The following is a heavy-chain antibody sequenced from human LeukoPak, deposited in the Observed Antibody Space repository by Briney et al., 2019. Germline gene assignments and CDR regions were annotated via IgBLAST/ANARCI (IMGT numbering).Heavy chain of an antibody. D-gene: IGHD6-19*01. J-gene: IGHJ6*02. CDR2: IYYGGST. Sequence: SETLSLTCTVSGGSISSYYWSWIRQPPGKGLEWIGYIYYGGSTNYNPPLKSRVTISVDTSKNQFSLKLSSVTAADTAVYYCARAPSIAVAGTVYYYYYGMDVWGQGTTVTVSS. CDR3: ARAPSIAVAGTVYYYYYGMDV. CDR1: GGSISSYY. V-gene: IGHV4-59*08.